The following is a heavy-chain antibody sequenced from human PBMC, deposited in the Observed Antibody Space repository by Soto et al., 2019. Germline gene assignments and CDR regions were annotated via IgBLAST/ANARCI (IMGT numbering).Heavy chain of an antibody. J-gene: IGHJ4*02. V-gene: IGHV1-2*02. D-gene: IGHD3-22*01. CDR3: ARGTGGSSGYFYVGY. Sequence: QVHLVQSGAEVRKPGASVKVSCKASGYTFTAYYMHWVRQAPGQGLEWMGLVNSNSGGATYAQNYQGRVNMTRDTSISTGYMELSGLRSDDKAVYYCARGTGGSSGYFYVGYWGQGTLVTVSS. CDR1: GYTFTAYY. CDR2: VNSNSGGA.